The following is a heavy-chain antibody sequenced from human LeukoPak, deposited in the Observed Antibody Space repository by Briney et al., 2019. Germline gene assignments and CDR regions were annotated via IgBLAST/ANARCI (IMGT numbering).Heavy chain of an antibody. J-gene: IGHJ4*02. CDR3: AKAVAATRYYFDN. CDR2: IKQDGSEK. CDR1: GCTFSSYW. D-gene: IGHD2-15*01. V-gene: IGHV3-7*01. Sequence: GGSLRLSCAASGCTFSSYWMSWVRQAPGKGLEWVANIKQDGSEKYYVDSVKGRFTISRDNAKNSLYLQMNSPRAEDTAVYYCAKAVAATRYYFDNWGQGTLVTVSS.